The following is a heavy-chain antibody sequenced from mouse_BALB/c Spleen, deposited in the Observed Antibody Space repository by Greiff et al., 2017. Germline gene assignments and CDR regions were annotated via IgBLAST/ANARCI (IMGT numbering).Heavy chain of an antibody. CDR3: AREAHYYGSSYGAMDY. Sequence: QVQLKESGPGLVAPSQSLSITCTVSGFSLTGYGVNWVRQPPGKGLEWLGMIWGDGSTDYNSALKSRLSISKENSKSQVFLKMNSLQTDDTARYYCAREAHYYGSSYGAMDYWGQGTSVTVSS. D-gene: IGHD1-1*01. V-gene: IGHV2-6-7*01. CDR2: IWGDGST. J-gene: IGHJ4*01. CDR1: GFSLTGYG.